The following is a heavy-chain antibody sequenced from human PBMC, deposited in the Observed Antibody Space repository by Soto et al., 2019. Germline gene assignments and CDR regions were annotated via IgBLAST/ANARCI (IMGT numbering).Heavy chain of an antibody. CDR2: ISGSGGST. Sequence: GGSLRLSCAASGFTFSSYAMSWVRQAPGKGLEWVSAISGSGGSTYYADSVKGRFTISRDNSKNTLYLQMNSLRAEDTAVYYCAKGDNFWSGYPSYYYYGMDVWGQGTTVTVSS. CDR3: AKGDNFWSGYPSYYYYGMDV. V-gene: IGHV3-23*01. D-gene: IGHD3-3*01. J-gene: IGHJ6*02. CDR1: GFTFSSYA.